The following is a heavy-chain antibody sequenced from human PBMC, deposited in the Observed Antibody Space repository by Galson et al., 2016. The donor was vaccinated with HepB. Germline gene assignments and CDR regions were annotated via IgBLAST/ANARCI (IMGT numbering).Heavy chain of an antibody. CDR1: GASVSSSTYY. CDR2: IYYIWTT. J-gene: IGHJ4*02. V-gene: IGHV4-61*03. CDR3: VGQNMVTRAFDY. Sequence: SETLSPTCTVSGASVSSSTYYWSWIRHPPGKGLEWIGNIYYIWTTHSNPSLRSRVTISRDTPQNHFPLILSSVTAADTAMYYCVGQNMVTRAFDYWGQGSLVAVAS. D-gene: IGHD2-21*02.